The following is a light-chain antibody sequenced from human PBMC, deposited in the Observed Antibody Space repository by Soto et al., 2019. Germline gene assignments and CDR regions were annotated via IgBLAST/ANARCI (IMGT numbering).Light chain of an antibody. CDR2: DAS. Sequence: DIQMTQSPSTLSGSVGDGVTITCRASQSISSWLAWYQQKPGKAPKIRIYDASSLESGVPSRLSGSGSGTEFTLTISSMQPDDSATYYCQQYNSYSTFGQGTKVDIK. CDR3: QQYNSYST. V-gene: IGKV1-5*01. CDR1: QSISSW. J-gene: IGKJ1*01.